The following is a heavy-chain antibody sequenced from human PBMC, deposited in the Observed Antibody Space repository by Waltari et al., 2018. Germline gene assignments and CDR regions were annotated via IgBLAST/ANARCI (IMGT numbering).Heavy chain of an antibody. D-gene: IGHD2-2*01. Sequence: QVQLVQSGAEVKKPGASVKVSCKVSGYTLTELSMHWVRPAPGQGLEWMGGIIPICGTANYAQKFQGRVTITADESTSTAYMELSSLRSEDTAVYYCARGVRGRSTLSLSDYWGQGTLVTVSS. J-gene: IGHJ4*02. CDR2: IIPICGTA. V-gene: IGHV1-69*13. CDR1: GYTLTELS. CDR3: ARGVRGRSTLSLSDY.